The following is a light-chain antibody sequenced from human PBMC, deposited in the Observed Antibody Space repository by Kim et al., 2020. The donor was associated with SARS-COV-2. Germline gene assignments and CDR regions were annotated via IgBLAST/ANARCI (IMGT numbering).Light chain of an antibody. CDR1: NIGSKS. CDR3: QVWDTDSDHVV. CDR2: YDS. V-gene: IGLV3-21*01. J-gene: IGLJ2*01. Sequence: SYELTQPPSVSVAPGKTARITCGGYNIGSKSIHWYQRKPGQAPVLVIYYDSDRPSGIPERFSGSNSGSTATLTIGRVEAGDEADYYCQVWDTDSDHVVFGGGTKVTVL.